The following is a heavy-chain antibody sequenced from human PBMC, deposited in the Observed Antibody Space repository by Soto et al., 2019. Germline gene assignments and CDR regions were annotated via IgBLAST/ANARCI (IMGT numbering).Heavy chain of an antibody. CDR1: GGSISSYY. Sequence: QVQLQESGPGLVKPSETLSLTCTVSGGSISSYYWSWIRQPPGKGLEWIGYIYYSGSTNYNPSLKGRVTISVDTSKNQFSLKLSSVTAADTAVYYCARDFGMDVWGQGTTVTVSS. CDR2: IYYSGST. J-gene: IGHJ6*02. CDR3: ARDFGMDV. V-gene: IGHV4-59*01.